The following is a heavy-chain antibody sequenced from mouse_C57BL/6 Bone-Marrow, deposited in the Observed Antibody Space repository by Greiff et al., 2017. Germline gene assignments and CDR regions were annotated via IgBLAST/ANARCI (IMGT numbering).Heavy chain of an antibody. CDR3: ARGIGSSGSFAY. CDR2: ISYDGSN. Sequence: EVQLVESGPGLVKPSQSLSLTCSVTGYSITSGYYWNWIRQFPGNKLEWMGYISYDGSNNYNPSLKNRISITRDTSKNQFFLKLNSVTTEDTATYYCARGIGSSGSFAYWGQGTLVTVSA. J-gene: IGHJ3*01. D-gene: IGHD3-2*02. CDR1: GYSITSGYY. V-gene: IGHV3-6*01.